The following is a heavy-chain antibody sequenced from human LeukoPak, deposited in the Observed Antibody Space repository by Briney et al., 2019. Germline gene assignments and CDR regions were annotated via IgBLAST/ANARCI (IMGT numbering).Heavy chain of an antibody. Sequence: SETLSLTCAVSGGSISSGGYSWSWIRQPAGKGLEWIGRIYTSGSTNYNPSLKSRVTISVDTSKNQFSLKLSSVTAADTAVYYCASGVWFGDNWGQGTLVTVSS. D-gene: IGHD3-10*01. V-gene: IGHV4-61*02. J-gene: IGHJ4*02. CDR2: IYTSGST. CDR1: GGSISSGGYS. CDR3: ASGVWFGDN.